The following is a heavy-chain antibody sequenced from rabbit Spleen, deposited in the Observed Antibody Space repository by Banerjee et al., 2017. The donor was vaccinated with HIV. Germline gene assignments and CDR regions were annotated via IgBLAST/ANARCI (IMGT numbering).Heavy chain of an antibody. J-gene: IGHJ6*01. CDR2: IAGSSSGFT. CDR1: GFSFSSSDY. V-gene: IGHV1S40*01. Sequence: QSLEESGGGLVQPEGSLTLTCKASGFSFSSSDYICWVRQAPGKGLEWISCIAGSSSGFTYSATWATGRFTISKTSSTTVTLQMTSLTVADTATYFCARDGGDGDWDLWGPGTLVTVS. CDR3: ARDGGDGDWDL. D-gene: IGHD2-1*01.